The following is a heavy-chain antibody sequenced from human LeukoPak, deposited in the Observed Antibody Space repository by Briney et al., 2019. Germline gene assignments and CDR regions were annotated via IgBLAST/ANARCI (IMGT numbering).Heavy chain of an antibody. J-gene: IGHJ5*02. V-gene: IGHV1-24*01. D-gene: IGHD1-1*01. CDR1: GYTFTGYY. Sequence: VASVKVSCKASGYTFTGYYMHWVRQAPGKGLEWMGGFDPEDGETIYAQKFQGRVTMTEDTSTDTAYMELSSLRSEDTAVYYCATPNGGWFDPWGQGTLVTVSS. CDR2: FDPEDGET. CDR3: ATPNGGWFDP.